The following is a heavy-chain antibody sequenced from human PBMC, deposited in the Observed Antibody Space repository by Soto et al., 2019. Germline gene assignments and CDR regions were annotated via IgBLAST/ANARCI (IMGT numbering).Heavy chain of an antibody. Sequence: SQTLSLTCAIAGDSVSSNSAAWNWIRQSPSRGLEWLGRTYYRSKWYNDYAVSVKSRITINPDTSKNQFSLQLNSVTPEDTAVYYCARDPFTMVRGVIQYLFDVWGQGSLVT. D-gene: IGHD3-10*01. V-gene: IGHV6-1*01. CDR3: ARDPFTMVRGVIQYLFDV. CDR2: TYYRSKWYN. J-gene: IGHJ5*02. CDR1: GDSVSSNSAA.